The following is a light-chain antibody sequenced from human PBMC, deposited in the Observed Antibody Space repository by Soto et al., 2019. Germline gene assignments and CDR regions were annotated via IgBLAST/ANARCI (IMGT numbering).Light chain of an antibody. Sequence: QSALTQPASVSGSPGQSITISCTGTSSDVGSYNLVSWYQQHPGKAPKLMIYEGSERPSGVSNRFSGSKSGNTASLTISGLQAEDEADYYYCSYAGSSTSVVFGGGTKVTVL. J-gene: IGLJ2*01. CDR3: CSYAGSSTSVV. V-gene: IGLV2-23*01. CDR1: SSDVGSYNL. CDR2: EGS.